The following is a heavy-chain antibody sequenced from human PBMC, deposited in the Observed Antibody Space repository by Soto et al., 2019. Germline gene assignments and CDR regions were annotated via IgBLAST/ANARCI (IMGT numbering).Heavy chain of an antibody. CDR2: IKQDGSEK. Sequence: EVQLVESGGGLVQPGGSLSLSCAASGFTFSSYWMSWVRQAPGKGLEWVANIKQDGSEKYYVDSVKGRFTISRDNAKNSLYLQMNSLRAEDTAVYYCARVGGHCTNGVCSYFDYWGQGTLVTVSS. J-gene: IGHJ4*02. CDR1: GFTFSSYW. D-gene: IGHD2-8*01. CDR3: ARVGGHCTNGVCSYFDY. V-gene: IGHV3-7*01.